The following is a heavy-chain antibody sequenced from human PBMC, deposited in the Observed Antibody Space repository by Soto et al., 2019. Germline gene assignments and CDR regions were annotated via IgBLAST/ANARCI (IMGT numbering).Heavy chain of an antibody. Sequence: LSLTCSVADGSISSYYWSWIKKPPGKGLEWIGYIYYSGSINYNPSLKSRVTISVDTSKNQFSLKLSSVTAADTAVYYCARTTPVTMAYFDYRGQGTLVPVSS. CDR1: DGSISSYY. V-gene: IGHV4-59*01. CDR2: IYYSGSI. CDR3: ARTTPVTMAYFDY. D-gene: IGHD4-17*01. J-gene: IGHJ4*02.